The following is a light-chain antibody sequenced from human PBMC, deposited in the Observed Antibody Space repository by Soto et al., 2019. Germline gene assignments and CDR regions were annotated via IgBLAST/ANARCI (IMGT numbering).Light chain of an antibody. CDR3: QQYEAVVT. Sequence: EMVLTQSPGTLSLSPGERATLSCRASQSLTNNYFAWYQQKPGRALRLLIDGASTRATGIPGRFSGSGSGTDFTLTISRLEHEDVAVYYCQQYEAVVTFGQGTRWIS. CDR2: GAS. CDR1: QSLTNNY. V-gene: IGKV3-20*01. J-gene: IGKJ1*01.